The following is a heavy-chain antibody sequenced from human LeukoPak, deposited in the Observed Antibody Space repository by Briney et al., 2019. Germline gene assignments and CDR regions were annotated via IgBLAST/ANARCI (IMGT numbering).Heavy chain of an antibody. Sequence: SETLSLTCTVSGGSISSYYWSWIRQPPGKGLEWIGYIYYSGSTNYNPSLKSRVTISVDTSKNQFSLKLSSVTAADTAVYYCARGPRGTFDYWGQGTLVTVSP. V-gene: IGHV4-59*01. J-gene: IGHJ4*02. CDR1: GGSISSYY. CDR2: IYYSGST. CDR3: ARGPRGTFDY.